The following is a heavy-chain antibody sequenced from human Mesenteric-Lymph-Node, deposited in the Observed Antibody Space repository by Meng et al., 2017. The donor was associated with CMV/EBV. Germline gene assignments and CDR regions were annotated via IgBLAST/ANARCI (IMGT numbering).Heavy chain of an antibody. D-gene: IGHD1-14*01. CDR2: IYYSGST. J-gene: IGHJ4*02. CDR1: GGSISSYY. Sequence: GSLRLSCTVSGGSISSYYWSWIRQPPGKGLEWIGYIYYSGSTNYNPSLKSRVTISVDTSKNQFSLKLSSVTAADTAVYYCARTPLYWGQGTLVTVSS. CDR3: ARTPLY. V-gene: IGHV4-59*01.